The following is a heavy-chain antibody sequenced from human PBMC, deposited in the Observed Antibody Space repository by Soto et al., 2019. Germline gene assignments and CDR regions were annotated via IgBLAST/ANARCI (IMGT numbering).Heavy chain of an antibody. V-gene: IGHV4-34*01. D-gene: IGHD5-12*01. CDR1: GGSFSGYY. CDR3: ARGPLIVATIYYFDY. CDR2: INHSGST. J-gene: IGHJ4*02. Sequence: SETLSLTCAVYGGSFSGYYWSWIRQPPGKGLEWIGEINHSGSTNYNPSLKSRVTISVDTSKNQFSLKLSSVTAADTAVYYCARGPLIVATIYYFDYWGQGTLVTVSS.